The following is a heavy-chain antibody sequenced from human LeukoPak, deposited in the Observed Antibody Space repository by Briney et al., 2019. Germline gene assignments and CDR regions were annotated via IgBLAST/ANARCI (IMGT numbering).Heavy chain of an antibody. CDR1: GGSFSGYY. CDR3: ARGRGYNFDY. D-gene: IGHD5-24*01. J-gene: IGHJ4*02. Sequence: PSETLSLTCAVYGGSFSGYYWSWIRQPPGKGLEWIGEINHSGGTNYNPSLKSRVTISVDTSKNQFSLKLSSVTAADTAVYYCARGRGYNFDYWGQGTLVTVSS. V-gene: IGHV4-34*01. CDR2: INHSGGT.